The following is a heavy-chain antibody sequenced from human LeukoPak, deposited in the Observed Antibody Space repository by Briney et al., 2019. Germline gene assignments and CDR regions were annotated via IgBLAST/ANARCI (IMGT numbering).Heavy chain of an antibody. Sequence: PGGSLRLPCAASGFTFSSYAMHWVRQAPGKGLEWVAVISYDGSNKYYADPVKGRFTISRDNSKNTLYLQMNSLRAEDTAVYYCARVAYSSSWYLGHFDYWGQGTLVTVSS. CDR3: ARVAYSSSWYLGHFDY. J-gene: IGHJ4*02. CDR1: GFTFSSYA. D-gene: IGHD6-13*01. V-gene: IGHV3-30-3*01. CDR2: ISYDGSNK.